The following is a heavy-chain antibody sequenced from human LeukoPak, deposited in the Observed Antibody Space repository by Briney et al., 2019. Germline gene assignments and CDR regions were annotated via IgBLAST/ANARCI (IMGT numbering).Heavy chain of an antibody. CDR3: ARESDYVWGSYRY. D-gene: IGHD3-16*02. CDR1: GDSVSSGSYY. Sequence: SETLSLTCTVSGDSVSSGSYYWSWIRQPPGKGLEWIGHVYYTGSTNYNPSLKSRVTISVDTSKNQFSLKLNSVTAADAAVYYCARESDYVWGSYRYWGQGTLVTVSS. V-gene: IGHV4-61*01. CDR2: VYYTGST. J-gene: IGHJ4*02.